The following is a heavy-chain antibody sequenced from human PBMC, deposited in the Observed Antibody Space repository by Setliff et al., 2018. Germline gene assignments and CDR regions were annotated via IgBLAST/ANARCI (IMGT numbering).Heavy chain of an antibody. D-gene: IGHD6-19*01. CDR2: IRSKAYGGTT. Sequence: PGGSLRLSCAASGFTFGDYPVNWFRQAPGKGLEWVGFIRSKAYGGTTEYAPSVEGRFTISRDDSKSIAYLQMDSLKTEDRAVYYCTRSHLSEGSGCFDYWGQGTLVTVSS. CDR3: TRSHLSEGSGCFDY. V-gene: IGHV3-49*03. CDR1: GFTFGDYP. J-gene: IGHJ4*02.